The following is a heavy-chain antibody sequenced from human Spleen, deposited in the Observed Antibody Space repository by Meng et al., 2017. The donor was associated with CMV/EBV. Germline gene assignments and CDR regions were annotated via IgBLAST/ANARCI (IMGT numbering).Heavy chain of an antibody. J-gene: IGHJ6*02. Sequence: SVKVSCKASGGTFSSYAISWVRQAPGQGLEWMGGIIPMLGIANYTQKFQGRVTITADKSTTTAYMELSSLRSEDTAVYYCAREGGPYYDYWSGSYDNNYYGMNVWGPLTPLTASS. CDR2: IIPMLGIA. V-gene: IGHV1-69*10. D-gene: IGHD3-3*01. CDR1: GGTFSSYA. CDR3: AREGGPYYDYWSGSYDNNYYGMNV.